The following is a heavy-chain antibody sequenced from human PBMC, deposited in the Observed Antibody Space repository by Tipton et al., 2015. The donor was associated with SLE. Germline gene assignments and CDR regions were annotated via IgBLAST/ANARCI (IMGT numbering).Heavy chain of an antibody. CDR2: ISWNSGSI. D-gene: IGHD6-19*01. J-gene: IGHJ4*02. Sequence: SLRLSCAASGFTFDDYVMHWVRQAPGKGLEWVSGISWNSGSIGYADSVQGRFTISRDNAKNSLYLQMNSLRPEDTALYYCAKDRSGWNGLHFDYWGQGTLVTVSS. CDR1: GFTFDDYV. V-gene: IGHV3-9*01. CDR3: AKDRSGWNGLHFDY.